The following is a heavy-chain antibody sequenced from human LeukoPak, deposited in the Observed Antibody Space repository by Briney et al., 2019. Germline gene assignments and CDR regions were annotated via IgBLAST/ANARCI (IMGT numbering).Heavy chain of an antibody. CDR2: LLPIFDTG. CDR1: GYTFTGYD. Sequence: ASVKVSCRASGYTFTGYDINWVRQATGQGLEWMGGLLPIFDTGHYAQKFQGRVTVTADASTSTAYMELSSLRSEDPAVYYCARSNYGGHSGVWFHPWGQGTLVTVSS. V-gene: IGHV1-69*13. CDR3: ARSNYGGHSGVWFHP. D-gene: IGHD4-23*01. J-gene: IGHJ5*02.